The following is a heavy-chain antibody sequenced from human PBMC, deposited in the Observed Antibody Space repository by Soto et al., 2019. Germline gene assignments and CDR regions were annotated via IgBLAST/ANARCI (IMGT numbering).Heavy chain of an antibody. CDR1: GFTLSSFG. CDR2: IRHDGSQT. D-gene: IGHD1-20*01. Sequence: QEQLVESGGGVVQPGRSLRLSCAASGFTLSSFGIHWVRQAPGKGLEWVAVIRHDGSQTNYVDSVKGRFTISRDNSRNTVLLQMDSLRAEDTAVYRCARDFITGATYSGPSYYHMDVWGRGTTVTVSS. CDR3: ARDFITGATYSGPSYYHMDV. J-gene: IGHJ6*01. V-gene: IGHV3-33*01.